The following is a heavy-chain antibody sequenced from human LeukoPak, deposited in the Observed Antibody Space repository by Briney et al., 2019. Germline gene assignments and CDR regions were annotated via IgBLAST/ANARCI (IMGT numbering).Heavy chain of an antibody. J-gene: IGHJ4*02. Sequence: ASVKVSCKASGYTFTGYYMHWVRQAPGQGLEWMGWISPNSGGTKYAQEFQGRVTMTRDKSINTAYMELRSLRSDDTAVYYCAKHHERGPYSGSYLPYFDYWGQGTLVTVSS. CDR2: ISPNSGGT. D-gene: IGHD1-26*01. CDR3: AKHHERGPYSGSYLPYFDY. CDR1: GYTFTGYY. V-gene: IGHV1-2*02.